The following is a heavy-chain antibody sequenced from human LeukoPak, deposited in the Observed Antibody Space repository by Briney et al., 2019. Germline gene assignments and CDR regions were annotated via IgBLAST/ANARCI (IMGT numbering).Heavy chain of an antibody. D-gene: IGHD4-11*01. CDR3: AKDAQRGFDYSNSLES. Sequence: GGSLRLSCVASGFTFDHYGMHWVRQAPGKGLEWVAVIWHDGSSQYYADSVKGRFTISRDNSMNTLYLQMNSLSAEDTGVYYCAKDAQRGFDYSNSLESWGQGTLVTVSS. J-gene: IGHJ5*01. V-gene: IGHV3-33*06. CDR2: IWHDGSSQ. CDR1: GFTFDHYG.